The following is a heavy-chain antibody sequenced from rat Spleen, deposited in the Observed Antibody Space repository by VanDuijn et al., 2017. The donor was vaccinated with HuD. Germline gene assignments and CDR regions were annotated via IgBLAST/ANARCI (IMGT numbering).Heavy chain of an antibody. CDR2: IWGDGST. CDR3: ASQYYYDGYYRDY. V-gene: IGHV2-1*01. CDR1: GLSLPSNS. Sequence: QVQLKESGPGLVQPSQTLSLTCTVSGLSLPSNSVSWIRQPPGKGLEWMGGIWGDGSTDYNSALKSRLSISRDTSKSQVFLKMNNLQTEDTAMYFCASQYYYDGYYRDYWGQGVMVTVSS. D-gene: IGHD1-12*03. J-gene: IGHJ2*01.